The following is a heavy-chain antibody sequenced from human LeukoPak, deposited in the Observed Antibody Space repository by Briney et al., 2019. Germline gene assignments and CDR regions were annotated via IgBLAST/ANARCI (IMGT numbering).Heavy chain of an antibody. Sequence: SETLSLTCTVSGGSIGNDYWGWIRQPPGKGLEWIGHIYNSGATNYNPSLKSRVTISVDTSKNHFSLKLTSVTAADTAVYYCARNTYYYGSGSYYFDYWGQGTLVTVSS. V-gene: IGHV4-59*01. CDR2: IYNSGAT. D-gene: IGHD3-10*01. J-gene: IGHJ4*02. CDR1: GGSIGNDY. CDR3: ARNTYYYGSGSYYFDY.